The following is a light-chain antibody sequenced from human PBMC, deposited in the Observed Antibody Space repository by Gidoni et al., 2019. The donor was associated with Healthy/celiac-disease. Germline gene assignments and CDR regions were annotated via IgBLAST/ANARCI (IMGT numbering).Light chain of an antibody. CDR1: QSVLYSSNNKNY. Sequence: DIVMTPSPDSLAVSLGERATINCKSSQSVLYSSNNKNYLAWYQQKPGQPPKLLIYWAATRESGVAERISGSGSGADFTLTISSLQAEEVAVYYCQQYYSTPRTFGQGTKVEIK. CDR2: WAA. CDR3: QQYYSTPRT. V-gene: IGKV4-1*01. J-gene: IGKJ1*01.